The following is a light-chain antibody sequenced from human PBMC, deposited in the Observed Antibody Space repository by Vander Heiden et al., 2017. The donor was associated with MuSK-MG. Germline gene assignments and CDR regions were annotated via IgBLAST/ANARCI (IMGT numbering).Light chain of an antibody. CDR1: TSNIGSAYN. CDR2: SNN. CDR3: QSYDSNLNVV. J-gene: IGLJ2*01. V-gene: IGLV1-40*01. Sequence: QSVLSQPPSVSGAPGQRVTISCTGTTSNIGSAYNVHWYQQIRGAAPRLLIYSNNNRPSGVPDRFSGSKSGTSASLAITGLQAEDEADYYCQSYDSNLNVVFGGGTHLTVL.